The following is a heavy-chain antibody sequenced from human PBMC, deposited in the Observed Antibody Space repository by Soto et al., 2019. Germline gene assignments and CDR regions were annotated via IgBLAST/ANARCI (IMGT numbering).Heavy chain of an antibody. CDR1: GFTFTSSA. Sequence: AASVKVSCKASGFTFTSSAVQWVRQARGQRLEWIGWIVVGSGNTNYAQKFQERVTITRDMSTSTAYMELSSLRSEDTAVYYCAADPLTTVTKYYYYYYYMDVWGKGTTVTVSS. CDR2: IVVGSGNT. J-gene: IGHJ6*03. V-gene: IGHV1-58*01. CDR3: AADPLTTVTKYYYYYYYMDV. D-gene: IGHD4-17*01.